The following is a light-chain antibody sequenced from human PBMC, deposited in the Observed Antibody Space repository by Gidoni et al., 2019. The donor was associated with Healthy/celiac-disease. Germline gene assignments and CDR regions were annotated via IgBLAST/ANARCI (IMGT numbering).Light chain of an antibody. CDR3: QQYGSSPKYT. CDR1: QSVCSSY. J-gene: IGKJ2*01. V-gene: IGKV3-20*01. Sequence: ETVSTHFLATLSLSPGERATLSGRASQSVCSSYLAWYQQKPGQAPRLLIYGASSRSTGIPHRFSGSGSGTDFTLTISRLEPEDFAVYYCQQYGSSPKYTFGQGTKLEIK. CDR2: GAS.